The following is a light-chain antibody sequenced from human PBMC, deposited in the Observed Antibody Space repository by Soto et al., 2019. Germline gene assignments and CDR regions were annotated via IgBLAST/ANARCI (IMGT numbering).Light chain of an antibody. J-gene: IGKJ5*01. Sequence: IVLSRSPATLSLSPGESATLSCRASQSVCRYLTWYQQKTGQAPRLLIYDASNMATGITARFSRSGSGTDFALTISSPEPEDFAVYYCHRRSNWPITFGQGTRLEIK. CDR3: HRRSNWPIT. CDR1: QSVCRY. CDR2: DAS. V-gene: IGKV3-11*01.